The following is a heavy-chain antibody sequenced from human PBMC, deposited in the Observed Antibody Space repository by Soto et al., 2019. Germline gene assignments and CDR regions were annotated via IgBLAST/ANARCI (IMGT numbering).Heavy chain of an antibody. CDR2: ISYDGTNK. J-gene: IGHJ4*02. CDR1: GFTFSSYA. V-gene: IGHV3-30-3*01. Sequence: PGGSLRLSCAASGFTFSSYAMHWVRQAAGKGPEWVAVISYDGTNKYYADSVRGRFTISRDNSKNTLYLQMNSLRPEDTAVYYCARLLRIGVAGMGGWGQGTQVTVSS. D-gene: IGHD6-19*01. CDR3: ARLLRIGVAGMGG.